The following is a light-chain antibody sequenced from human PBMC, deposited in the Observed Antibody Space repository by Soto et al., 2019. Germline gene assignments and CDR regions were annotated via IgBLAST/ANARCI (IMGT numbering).Light chain of an antibody. V-gene: IGLV2-14*01. J-gene: IGLJ2*01. Sequence: QSALTQPASVSGSPGQSFTISCTGTSSDVGGYNYVSWYQQHPGKAPKLMIYDVSNRPSGVSNRFSGSKSGNTASLTISGIQAEDEADYYCSSYTSSSKVFGGGTKVTVL. CDR1: SSDVGGYNY. CDR3: SSYTSSSKV. CDR2: DVS.